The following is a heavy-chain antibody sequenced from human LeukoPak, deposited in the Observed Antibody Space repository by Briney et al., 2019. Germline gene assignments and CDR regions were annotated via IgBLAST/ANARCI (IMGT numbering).Heavy chain of an antibody. D-gene: IGHD3-16*01. CDR1: GFTFSRYA. J-gene: IGHJ5*02. Sequence: GGSLRLSCAASGFTFSRYAMSWIRQAPGKGLEWVSYMSNSGTTVYHADSVKGRFTISTDNAKKSLYLQMNSPRAEDTAVYYCATRRTYHDSWGQGTLVTVSS. CDR3: ATRRTYHDS. CDR2: MSNSGTTV. V-gene: IGHV3-11*01.